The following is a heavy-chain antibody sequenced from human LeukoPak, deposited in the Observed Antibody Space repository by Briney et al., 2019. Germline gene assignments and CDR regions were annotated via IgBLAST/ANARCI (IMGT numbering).Heavy chain of an antibody. V-gene: IGHV4-34*01. J-gene: IGHJ4*02. D-gene: IGHD5-12*01. CDR3: ARGGRWLQTFDY. Sequence: PGGSLRLSCAASGFTFSSYAMSWIRQPPGKGLEWIGEINHSGSTNYNPSLKSRVTISVDTSKNQFSLKLSSVTAADTAVYYCARGGRWLQTFDYWGQGTLVTVSS. CDR1: GFTFSSYA. CDR2: INHSGST.